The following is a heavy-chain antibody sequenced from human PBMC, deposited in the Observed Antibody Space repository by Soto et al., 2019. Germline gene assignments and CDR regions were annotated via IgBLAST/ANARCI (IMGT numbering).Heavy chain of an antibody. CDR1: GGSIDNSHSF. D-gene: IGHD2-15*01. CDR2: VYYSGGT. Sequence: SSETLSLTCDVSGGSIDNSHSFWGWFRQPPGRGLEFLGSVYYSGGTYYNPSLKSRVTVAVDTSKDQVSLRVRSVTVAETAVYYCARGSSSGSYCSGGSCLYGTDVWGQGTTVTVSS. J-gene: IGHJ6*02. V-gene: IGHV4-39*01. CDR3: ARGSSSGSYCSGGSCLYGTDV.